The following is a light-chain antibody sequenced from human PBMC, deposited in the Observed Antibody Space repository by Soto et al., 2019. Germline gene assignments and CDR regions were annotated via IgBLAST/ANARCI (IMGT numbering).Light chain of an antibody. CDR3: SSFTSSTSYV. CDR2: DVS. CDR1: SSDVGGYNY. V-gene: IGLV2-14*01. Sequence: QSALTQPASVSGSPGQSITISCTGTSSDVGGYNYVSWYQQHPGRAPKLMIYDVSNRPSGVSNRFSASKSGNTASLTISGLQAEDEADYYCSSFTSSTSYVFGIGTRSPS. J-gene: IGLJ1*01.